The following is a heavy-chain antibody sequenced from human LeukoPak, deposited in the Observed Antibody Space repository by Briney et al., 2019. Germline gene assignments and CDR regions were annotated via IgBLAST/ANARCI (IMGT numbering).Heavy chain of an antibody. V-gene: IGHV3-30*02. CDR3: AKDLTTVTTQGDY. CDR1: GFTFSSYG. Sequence: GGSLRLSCAASGFTFSSYGMHWVRQAPGKGLEWVAFIRYDGSDKYYPDSVKGRFTISRDNSKNMLYLQMNSLRAEDTALYYCAKDLTTVTTQGDYWGQGTLVTVSS. CDR2: IRYDGSDK. J-gene: IGHJ4*02. D-gene: IGHD4-17*01.